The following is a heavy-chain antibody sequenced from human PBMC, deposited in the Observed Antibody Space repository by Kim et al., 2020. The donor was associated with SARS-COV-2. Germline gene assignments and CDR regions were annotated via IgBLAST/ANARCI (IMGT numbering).Heavy chain of an antibody. J-gene: IGHJ4*02. D-gene: IGHD1-1*01. V-gene: IGHV3-21*01. CDR3: ARDSFAGTSPPEDY. CDR2: IGDYSSFI. CDR1: GFSFTSYT. Sequence: GGSLRLSCVASGFSFTSYTMNWVRQAPGKGLQWVSTIGDYSSFIYYADSVKGRFTISRDDAKNSLYLQMNNVRAEDTAVYYCARDSFAGTSPPEDYWGLGTLVTVSS.